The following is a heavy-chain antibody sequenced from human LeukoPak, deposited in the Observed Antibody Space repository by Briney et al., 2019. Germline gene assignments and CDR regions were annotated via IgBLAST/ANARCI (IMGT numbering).Heavy chain of an antibody. Sequence: SETLSLTCAVYGGSFSGYYWSWIRQPPGKGLEWIGEINHSGSTNYNPSLKRRVTISVDTSKNQFSLKLSSVTAADTAVYYCARARTSYAVRGVFDYWGQGTLVTVSS. CDR1: GGSFSGYY. CDR3: ARARTSYAVRGVFDY. CDR2: INHSGST. D-gene: IGHD3-10*01. V-gene: IGHV4-34*01. J-gene: IGHJ4*02.